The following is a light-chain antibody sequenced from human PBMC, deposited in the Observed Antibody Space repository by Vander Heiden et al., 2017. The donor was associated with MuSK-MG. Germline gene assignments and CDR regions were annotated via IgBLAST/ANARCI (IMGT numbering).Light chain of an antibody. V-gene: IGLV3-1*01. Sequence: SYELTQPPSVSASPGQTASIPCSGDRLGDKYVSWYQQKPGQCPVLVIYQDSKRAAGIPERFSGYNSGNTATLTIGGTQAMDEADYYCQAWDSSTAVFGGGTKLTVL. CDR3: QAWDSSTAV. J-gene: IGLJ2*01. CDR2: QDS. CDR1: RLGDKY.